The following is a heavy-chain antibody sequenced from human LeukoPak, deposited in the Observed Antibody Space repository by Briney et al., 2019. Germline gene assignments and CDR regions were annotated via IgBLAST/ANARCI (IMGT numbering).Heavy chain of an antibody. V-gene: IGHV3-23*01. D-gene: IGHD6-13*01. Sequence: GGSLRLSCAASGFTFSSYAMSWVRQAPGKGLEWVSAISGSGGSTYYADSVKGRFTISRDNTKNTLYLQMNSLRAEDTAVYYCAKDQGSSWYRRWFDPWGQGTLVTVSS. CDR3: AKDQGSSWYRRWFDP. CDR1: GFTFSSYA. J-gene: IGHJ5*02. CDR2: ISGSGGST.